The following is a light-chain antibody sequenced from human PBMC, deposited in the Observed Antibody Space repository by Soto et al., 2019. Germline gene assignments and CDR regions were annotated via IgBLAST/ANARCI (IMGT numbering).Light chain of an antibody. V-gene: IGLV2-14*01. CDR3: SSYISGSTPYV. CDR2: EVS. Sequence: QSALTQPASVSGSPGQSITISCTGTSNDIGGYNFVSWYQQHPGKAPKLMIYEVSDRPSGVSNRFSGSKSGNTASLTISRLQAEDEADYYCSSYISGSTPYVFGTGTKVTVL. CDR1: SNDIGGYNF. J-gene: IGLJ1*01.